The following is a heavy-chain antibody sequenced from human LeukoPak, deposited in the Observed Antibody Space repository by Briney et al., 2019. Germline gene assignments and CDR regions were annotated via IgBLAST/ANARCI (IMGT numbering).Heavy chain of an antibody. CDR2: ISVSGGST. J-gene: IGHJ4*02. Sequence: GASLRLSCAASGFTFSSYAMSWVRQAPGKGLEGVSAISVSGGSTYYADSVKGRFTISRDNSKNTLYLQMNSLRTKDTAVDYSAKDPTEYNDSSGYCYFDNWGQGTLVTVSS. CDR3: AKDPTEYNDSSGYCYFDN. D-gene: IGHD3-22*01. V-gene: IGHV3-23*01. CDR1: GFTFSSYA.